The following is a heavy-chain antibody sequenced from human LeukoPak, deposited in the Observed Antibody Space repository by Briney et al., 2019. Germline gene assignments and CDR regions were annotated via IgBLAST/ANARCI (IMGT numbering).Heavy chain of an antibody. D-gene: IGHD3-10*01. CDR1: GGSFSGYF. J-gene: IGHJ5*02. CDR3: ARGPESGSYFAWFGP. V-gene: IGHV4-34*01. CDR2: INHSGST. Sequence: SETLSLTCAVYGGSFSGYFWNWIRQPPEKGLEWIGEINHSGSTHYNPSLKSRVTISIDTSKNQISLKLTSVTAADTAVYYCARGPESGSYFAWFGPWGQGTLVTVSS.